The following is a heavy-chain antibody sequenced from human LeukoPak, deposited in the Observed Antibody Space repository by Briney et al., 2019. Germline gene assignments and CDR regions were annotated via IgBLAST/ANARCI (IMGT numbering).Heavy chain of an antibody. Sequence: GGSLRLSCAASGFTFSSYSMDWVRQAPGKGLEWVSSIISNSGYIYYADSVKGRFTISRDNSKNTLYLQMNSLRAEDTAVYYCAKDLRRRYYFGSGSRGGTFDIWGQGTMVTVSS. CDR1: GFTFSSYS. J-gene: IGHJ3*02. D-gene: IGHD3-10*01. CDR2: IISNSGYI. V-gene: IGHV3-21*01. CDR3: AKDLRRRYYFGSGSRGGTFDI.